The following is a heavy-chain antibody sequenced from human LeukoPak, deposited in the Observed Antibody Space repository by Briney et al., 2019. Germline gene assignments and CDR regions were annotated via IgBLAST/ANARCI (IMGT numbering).Heavy chain of an antibody. CDR2: VYTRGST. CDR1: GGSMSSHY. CDR3: ARQPLLGSYWFFDL. D-gene: IGHD2-8*02. V-gene: IGHV4-4*07. Sequence: SETLSLTCTVSGGSMSSHYWSWIRQPAGKGLEWVGRVYTRGSTNYSPSFKSRVTMSIDTSKSQFSLKLSSVSAADTAVYYCARQPLLGSYWFFDLWGRGTLVTVSS. J-gene: IGHJ2*01.